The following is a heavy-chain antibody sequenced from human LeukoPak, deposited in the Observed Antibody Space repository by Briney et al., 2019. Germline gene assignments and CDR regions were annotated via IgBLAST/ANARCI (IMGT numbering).Heavy chain of an antibody. CDR2: ISPYNGNT. D-gene: IGHD6-13*01. CDR1: GYTFTSYG. Sequence: GASVKVSCKASGYTFTSYGISWVRQAPGQGLEWMGWISPYNGNTNYAQKLQGRVTMTADTSTSTAYMDLRSLSSDDTAVYYCARDGSSSWYAYWGQGTLSPSPQ. CDR3: ARDGSSSWYAY. J-gene: IGHJ4*02. V-gene: IGHV1-18*01.